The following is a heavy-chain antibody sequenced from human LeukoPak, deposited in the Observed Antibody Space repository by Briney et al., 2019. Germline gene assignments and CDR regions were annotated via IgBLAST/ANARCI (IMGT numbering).Heavy chain of an antibody. D-gene: IGHD3-10*01. CDR1: GFTFSSYS. Sequence: PGGSLRLSCAASGFTFSSYSMNWVRQAPGKGLEWVSSISNSSSYIYYADSVKGRFTISRDNAKNSLYLQMNSLRAEDTAVYYCARDNYYGSGSYYKTPYYYYGMDVWGKGTTVTVSS. V-gene: IGHV3-21*01. J-gene: IGHJ6*04. CDR2: ISNSSSYI. CDR3: ARDNYYGSGSYYKTPYYYYGMDV.